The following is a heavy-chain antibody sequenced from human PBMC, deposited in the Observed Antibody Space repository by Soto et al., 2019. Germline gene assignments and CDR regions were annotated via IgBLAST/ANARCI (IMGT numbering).Heavy chain of an antibody. CDR2: IYYSGST. Sequence: QVQLQESGPGLVKPSQTLSLTCTVSGGPISSGGYYWSWIRQHPGKGLEWIGYIYYSGSTYYNPSLKSRVTISVDASKNQLSLKLSSVTAADTAVYYCARVNSARPLPALVAFVYWGQGTLVTVSS. J-gene: IGHJ4*02. CDR3: ARVNSARPLPALVAFVY. D-gene: IGHD5-12*01. CDR1: GGPISSGGYY. V-gene: IGHV4-31*03.